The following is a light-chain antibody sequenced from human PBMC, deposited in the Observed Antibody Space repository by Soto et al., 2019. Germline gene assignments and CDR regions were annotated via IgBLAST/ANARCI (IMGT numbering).Light chain of an antibody. CDR2: EGS. CDR1: SSDVGSYNL. CDR3: CSYAGSSTLV. V-gene: IGLV2-23*01. J-gene: IGLJ3*02. Sequence: QSALTQPASVSGSPGQSIIISCTGTSSDVGSYNLVSWYQQHPGKAPKFMIYEGSKRPSGVSNRFSGSKSGNTASLTISGLQAEDEADYYCCSYAGSSTLVFGGGTKLTVL.